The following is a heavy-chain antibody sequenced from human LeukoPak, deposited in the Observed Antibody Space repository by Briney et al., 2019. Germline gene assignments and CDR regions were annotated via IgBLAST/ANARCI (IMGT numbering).Heavy chain of an antibody. V-gene: IGHV3-21*01. CDR1: GFTFSSYS. CDR3: ARMDYDSSGYFDY. Sequence: GGSLRLSCAASGFTFSSYSMNWVRQAPGKGLEWVSSISSSSYIYYADSVKGRFTISRDNAKNSLYLQMNSLRAEDTAVYYCARMDYDSSGYFDYWGQGTLVNVSS. J-gene: IGHJ4*02. CDR2: ISSSSYI. D-gene: IGHD3-22*01.